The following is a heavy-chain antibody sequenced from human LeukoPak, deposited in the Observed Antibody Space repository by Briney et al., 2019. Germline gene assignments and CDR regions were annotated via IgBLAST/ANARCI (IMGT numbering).Heavy chain of an antibody. V-gene: IGHV3-21*01. CDR3: AREHEEGFDY. Sequence: GGSLRLSCVASGFTFSNYAMDWVRQAPGKGQEWVSSIGTRSTSIYYADSVKGRFTISRDNAKNSLYLQMNSLTIEDTAMYYCAREHEEGFDYWGQGTLVTVSS. CDR2: IGTRSTSI. CDR1: GFTFSNYA. J-gene: IGHJ4*02.